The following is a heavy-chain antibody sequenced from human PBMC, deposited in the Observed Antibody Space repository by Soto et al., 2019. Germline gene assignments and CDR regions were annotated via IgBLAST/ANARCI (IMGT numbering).Heavy chain of an antibody. Sequence: EVQLVESGGGLVQPGRSLRLSCAAFGFTFDDYAMHWVRQAPGKGLEWVSGISWNSGSIGYADSVKGRFTISRDNAKNSLYLQMNSLRAEDTALYYCAKERYPYYDFWSGYGYFDYWGQGTLVTVSS. J-gene: IGHJ4*02. CDR3: AKERYPYYDFWSGYGYFDY. D-gene: IGHD3-3*01. V-gene: IGHV3-9*01. CDR1: GFTFDDYA. CDR2: ISWNSGSI.